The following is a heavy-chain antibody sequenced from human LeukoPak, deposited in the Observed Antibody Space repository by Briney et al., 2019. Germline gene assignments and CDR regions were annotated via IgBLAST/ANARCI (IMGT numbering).Heavy chain of an antibody. CDR3: ARPRMSGSSSSKYFQH. Sequence: SETLSLTCAVYGGSFSGYYWSWIRQPPGKGLEWIGEINHSGSTNYNPSLKSRVTISVDTSKNQFSLKLSSVTAAGTAVYYCARPRMSGSSSSKYFQHWGQGTLVTVSS. D-gene: IGHD6-13*01. V-gene: IGHV4-34*01. CDR2: INHSGST. CDR1: GGSFSGYY. J-gene: IGHJ1*01.